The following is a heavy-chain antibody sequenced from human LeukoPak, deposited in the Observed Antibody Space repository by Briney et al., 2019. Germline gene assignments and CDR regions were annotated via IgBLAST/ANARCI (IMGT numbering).Heavy chain of an antibody. V-gene: IGHV1-69*05. CDR2: IIPIFGTA. Sequence: GASVKVSCKASGGTFSSYAISWVRQAPGQGLEWMGGIIPIFGTANYAQKFQGRVTITTDESTSTAYMELSSLRSEDTAVYYCARGYSSWDDAFDIWGQGTMVTVSS. J-gene: IGHJ3*02. D-gene: IGHD6-13*01. CDR1: GGTFSSYA. CDR3: ARGYSSWDDAFDI.